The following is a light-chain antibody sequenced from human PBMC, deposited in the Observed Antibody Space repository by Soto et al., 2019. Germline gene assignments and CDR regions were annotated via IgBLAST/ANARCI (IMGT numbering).Light chain of an antibody. J-gene: IGKJ5*01. V-gene: IGKV3-15*01. CDR2: GAS. Sequence: SPSPLSASVVNRVTITCRASQRVSRKLAWYQQTRGQAPRLLMYGASTRATGVPARFSGSGSGTEFTLTISRLEPEDFAVFFRQQYGTSEIIFGQGTRLEIK. CDR1: QRVSRK. CDR3: QQYGTSEII.